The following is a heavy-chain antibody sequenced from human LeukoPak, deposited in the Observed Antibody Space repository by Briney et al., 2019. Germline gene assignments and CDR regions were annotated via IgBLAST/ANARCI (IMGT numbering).Heavy chain of an antibody. CDR2: IYSGDSDT. CDR1: GYSFTSYW. CDR3: ARRETPRSYMAVADNYAFDI. V-gene: IGHV5-51*01. J-gene: IGHJ3*02. D-gene: IGHD6-19*01. Sequence: GESLKISCKGSGYSFTSYWIGWVRQMPGRGLEWMGIIYSGDSDTRYSPSYQVQVTISADQSNSTAYLQWSSLKASDTAMYYCARRETPRSYMAVADNYAFDIWGQGTMVTVCS.